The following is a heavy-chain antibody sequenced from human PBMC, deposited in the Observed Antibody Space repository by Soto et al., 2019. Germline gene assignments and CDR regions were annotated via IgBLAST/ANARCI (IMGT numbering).Heavy chain of an antibody. D-gene: IGHD3-3*01. CDR2: IKQDGSEK. CDR3: ARELRFLEWHRGNWFDP. J-gene: IGHJ5*02. V-gene: IGHV3-7*03. CDR1: GVTFSSYW. Sequence: QPGGSLRLSCAASGVTFSSYWMSWVRQAPGKGLEWVANIKQDGSEKYYVDSVKGRFTISRDNAKNSLYLQMNSLRAEDTAVYYCARELRFLEWHRGNWFDPWGQGTLVTVYS.